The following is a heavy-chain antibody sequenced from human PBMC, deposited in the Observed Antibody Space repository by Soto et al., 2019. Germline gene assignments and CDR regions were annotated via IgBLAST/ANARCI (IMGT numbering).Heavy chain of an antibody. D-gene: IGHD3-16*01. CDR2: IRGKRNNYAA. Sequence: EVQLVESGGELVQPGGSLKLSCAASGFTFSDSTIHWVRQASGKGLEWLGRIRGKRNNYAAAFGASVKGRITFSRDDSKETDYFQMNRLKTGGNAVEYCFSSRGRFGCPPDGGVYYSYYMDVWGKGTTVTVSS. CDR1: GFTFSDST. J-gene: IGHJ6*03. CDR3: FSSRGRFGCPPDGGVYYSYYMDV. V-gene: IGHV3-73*01.